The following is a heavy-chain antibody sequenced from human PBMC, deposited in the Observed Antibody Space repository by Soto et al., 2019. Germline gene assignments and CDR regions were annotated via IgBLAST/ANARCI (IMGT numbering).Heavy chain of an antibody. J-gene: IGHJ4*02. CDR1: GGSISSSSYS. V-gene: IGHV4-39*01. CDR2: IYYSVST. D-gene: IGHD1-26*01. CDR3: ARLNYASTCGSYTLYS. Sequence: QLQLQESGPGLVKPSETLSLTCTVSGGSISSSSYSWGWNRQPPGKGVEWIGSIYYSVSTYYNPSLVSRVTISVDTSKIQVSLKLSSVTAADTAVYYCARLNYASTCGSYTLYSWGQGTLVTVSS.